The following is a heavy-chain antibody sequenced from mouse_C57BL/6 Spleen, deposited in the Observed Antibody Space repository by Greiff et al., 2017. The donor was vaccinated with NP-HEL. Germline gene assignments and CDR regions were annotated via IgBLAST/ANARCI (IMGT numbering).Heavy chain of an antibody. CDR2: IHPNSGST. Sequence: QVQLQHPGAELVKPGASVKLSCKASGYTFTSYWMHWVKQRPGQGLEWIGMIHPNSGSTNYNEKFKSKATLTVDKSSSTAYMQLSSLTSEDSAVYYCARTGTDYFDYWGQGTTLTVSS. CDR3: ARTGTDYFDY. CDR1: GYTFTSYW. V-gene: IGHV1-64*01. D-gene: IGHD4-1*01. J-gene: IGHJ2*01.